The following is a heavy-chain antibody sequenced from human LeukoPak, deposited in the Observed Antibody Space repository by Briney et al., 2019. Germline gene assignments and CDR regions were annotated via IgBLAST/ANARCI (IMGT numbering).Heavy chain of an antibody. J-gene: IGHJ3*02. Sequence: GGSLRLSCAASGFTVSSNYMSWVGQAPGKGLEWASVIYSGGSTYYADSVKGRFTISRDNSKNTLYLQMNSLRAEDAAVYYCPREAYYYGSGSYSADAFDIWGQGTMVTVSS. V-gene: IGHV3-66*01. D-gene: IGHD3-10*01. CDR3: PREAYYYGSGSYSADAFDI. CDR1: GFTVSSNY. CDR2: IYSGGST.